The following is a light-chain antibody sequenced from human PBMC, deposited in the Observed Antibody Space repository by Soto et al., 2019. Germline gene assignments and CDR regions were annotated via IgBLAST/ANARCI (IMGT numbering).Light chain of an antibody. CDR3: QQYGSSPGYT. V-gene: IGKV3-20*01. CDR1: QSVSSSY. Sequence: ELVLTQSPGTLSLSPGERATLSCRASQSVSSSYLAWYQQKPGQAHRLLIYGASSRATGIPDRFSGSGSGTDFTLTISRLAPEDFAVYYCQQYGSSPGYTFGQGTKLEIK. J-gene: IGKJ2*01. CDR2: GAS.